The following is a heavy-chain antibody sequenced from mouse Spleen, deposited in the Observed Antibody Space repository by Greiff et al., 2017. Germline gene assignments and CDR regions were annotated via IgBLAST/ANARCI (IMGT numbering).Heavy chain of an antibody. Sequence: QVQLQQSGAELVKPGASVKLSCKASGYTFTSYWMHWVKQRPGQGLEWIGEINPSNGRTNYNEKFKSKATLTVDKSSSTAYMQLSSLTSEDSAVYYCNYYGYGDYWGQGTTLTVSS. CDR3: NYYGYGDY. D-gene: IGHD1-2*01. V-gene: IGHV1S81*02. CDR2: INPSNGRT. CDR1: GYTFTSYW. J-gene: IGHJ2*01.